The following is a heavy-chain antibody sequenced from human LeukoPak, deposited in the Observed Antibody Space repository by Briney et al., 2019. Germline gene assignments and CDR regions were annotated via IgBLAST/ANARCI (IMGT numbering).Heavy chain of an antibody. CDR3: ARVAVVGSYSGYDHYFDY. CDR1: GGSISSYY. Sequence: SETLSLTCTVSGGSISSYYWSWIRQPPGKGLEWIGYIYSTGNTNYNPSLKRRVTISTETSKNQFSLKLTSVTAADTAVYYCARVAVVGSYSGYDHYFDYWGQGTLVTVSS. D-gene: IGHD5-12*01. J-gene: IGHJ4*02. CDR2: IYSTGNT. V-gene: IGHV4-59*01.